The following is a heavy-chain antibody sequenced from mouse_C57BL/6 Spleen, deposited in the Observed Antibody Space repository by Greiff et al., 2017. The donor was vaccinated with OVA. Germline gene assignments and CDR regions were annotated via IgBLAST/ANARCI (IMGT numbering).Heavy chain of an antibody. J-gene: IGHJ2*01. V-gene: IGHV1-19*01. Sequence: VQLQQSGPVLVKPGASVKMSCKASGYTFTDYYMNWVKQSHGKSLEWIGVINPYNGGTSYNQKFKGKATLTVDKSSSTAYMELNSLTSEDSAVYYCARSGDYEGGYYFDYWGQGTTLTVSS. CDR3: ARSGDYEGGYYFDY. CDR1: GYTFTDYY. D-gene: IGHD2-4*01. CDR2: INPYNGGT.